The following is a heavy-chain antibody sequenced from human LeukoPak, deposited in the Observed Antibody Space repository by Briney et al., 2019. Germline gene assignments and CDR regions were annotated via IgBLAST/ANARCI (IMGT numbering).Heavy chain of an antibody. J-gene: IGHJ3*02. CDR2: ISSSSSYI. CDR3: ARDPRYCSGGSCYRAGDAFDI. V-gene: IGHV3-21*01. D-gene: IGHD2-15*01. CDR1: GFTFSSYS. Sequence: PGGSLRLSCAASGFTFSSYSMNWVRQAPGKGLEWVSSISSSSSYIYYADSVKGRFTISKDNAKNSLYLQMNSLRAEDTAVYYCARDPRYCSGGSCYRAGDAFDIWGQGTMVTVSS.